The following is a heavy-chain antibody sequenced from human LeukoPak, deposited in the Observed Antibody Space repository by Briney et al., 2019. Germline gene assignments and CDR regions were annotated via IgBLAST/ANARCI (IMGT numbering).Heavy chain of an antibody. CDR1: GYSFTSYW. Sequence: GESLKISCKGSGYSFTSYWIGWVRQMPGKGLEWMGILYPGDSDTRYSPSFQGQVTISADKSISTAYLQWSSLKASDTAMYYCARGHSEILTDYYYYSGMDVWGQGTTVTVSS. CDR3: ARGHSEILTDYYYYSGMDV. J-gene: IGHJ6*02. V-gene: IGHV5-51*01. CDR2: LYPGDSDT. D-gene: IGHD3-9*01.